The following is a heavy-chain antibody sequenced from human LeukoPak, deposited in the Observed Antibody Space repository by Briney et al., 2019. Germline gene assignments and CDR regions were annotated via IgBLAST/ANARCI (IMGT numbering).Heavy chain of an antibody. V-gene: IGHV4-39*07. Sequence: SETLSLTCTVSGGSISSYYWGWIRQPPGKGLEWIGSIYYSGSTYYNPSLKSRVTISVDTSKNQFSLKLSSVTAADTAVYYCATFLDPYYYGSGSYRDYWGQGTLVTVSS. CDR3: ATFLDPYYYGSGSYRDY. CDR2: IYYSGST. J-gene: IGHJ4*02. CDR1: GGSISSYY. D-gene: IGHD3-10*01.